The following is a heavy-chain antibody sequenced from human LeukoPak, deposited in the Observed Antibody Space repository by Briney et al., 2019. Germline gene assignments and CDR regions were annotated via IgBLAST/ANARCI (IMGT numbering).Heavy chain of an antibody. D-gene: IGHD6-13*01. CDR3: ARDLSSWYDY. Sequence: ASVKVSCKASGYTFTSYDINWVRQATGQGLEWMGWINPNSGGTNYAQKFQGRVTMTRDTSISTAYMELSRLRSDDTAVYYCARDLSSWYDYWGQGTLVTVSS. CDR2: INPNSGGT. J-gene: IGHJ4*02. V-gene: IGHV1-2*02. CDR1: GYTFTSYD.